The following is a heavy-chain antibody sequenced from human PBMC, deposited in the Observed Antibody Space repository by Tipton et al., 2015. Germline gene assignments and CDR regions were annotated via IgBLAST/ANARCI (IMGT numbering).Heavy chain of an antibody. CDR2: ISYTDGA. D-gene: IGHD5-24*01. CDR1: GGSVTSGSYY. Sequence: TLSLTCTVSGGSVTSGSYYWSWIWQPPGKGLEWIGYISYTDGAHYNPALKSRVTISVDTSKNQFFLNLSSATAADTAVYYCARDLEHGMDVWGHGTTVTVSS. V-gene: IGHV4-61*01. CDR3: ARDLEHGMDV. J-gene: IGHJ6*02.